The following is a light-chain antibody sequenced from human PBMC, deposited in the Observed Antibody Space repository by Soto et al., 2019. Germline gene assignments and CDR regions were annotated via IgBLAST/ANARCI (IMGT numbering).Light chain of an antibody. CDR3: QQSYTTPRT. CDR2: SAS. Sequence: DIQVTQSPSSLSASVGDRVTITCRASQSITTFLNWYQQKPGKAPKLLIYSASNLQSGVPSWFSGSGSGTDFTLTIDSLQPEDFSTYYCQQSYTTPRTFGQGTKVEIK. CDR1: QSITTF. J-gene: IGKJ1*01. V-gene: IGKV1-39*01.